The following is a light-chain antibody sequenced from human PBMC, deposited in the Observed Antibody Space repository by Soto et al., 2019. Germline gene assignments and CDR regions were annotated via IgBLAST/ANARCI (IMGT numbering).Light chain of an antibody. CDR2: GAS. Sequence: DIVLTQSPDPLSLSPGERATLSCRASQSVASVYLAGYQQKPGQAPMLLIFGASSRASGIPDRFSGSGSGTDFTLTISRLEPEDFALYYCQHYGDSSWRFGQGTRVDIK. CDR3: QHYGDSSWR. CDR1: QSVASVY. J-gene: IGKJ1*01. V-gene: IGKV3-20*01.